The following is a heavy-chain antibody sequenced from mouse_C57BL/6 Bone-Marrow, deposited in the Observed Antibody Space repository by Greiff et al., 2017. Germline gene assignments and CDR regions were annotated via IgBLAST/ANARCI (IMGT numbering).Heavy chain of an antibody. CDR1: GYTFTDYN. CDR2: INPNNGGT. CDR3: ARAFNYGSFYAMDY. Sequence: EVQLQQSGPELVKPGASVKMSCKASGYTFTDYNMHWVKQSHGKSLEWIGDINPNNGGTSYNQKFKGKATLTVNKSSSTAYMELRSLTLEDSAVYYCARAFNYGSFYAMDYWGQGTSVTVSS. J-gene: IGHJ4*01. V-gene: IGHV1-22*01. D-gene: IGHD1-1*01.